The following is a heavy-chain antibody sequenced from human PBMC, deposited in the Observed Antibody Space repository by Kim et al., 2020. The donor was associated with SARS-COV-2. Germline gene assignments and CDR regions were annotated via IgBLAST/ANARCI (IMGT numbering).Heavy chain of an antibody. Sequence: AQKLQGRVTMTTDTSTSTAYMELRSLRSDDTAVYYCARPRRNAYYYGMDVWGQGTTVTVSS. CDR3: ARPRRNAYYYGMDV. D-gene: IGHD1-1*01. J-gene: IGHJ6*02. V-gene: IGHV1-18*01.